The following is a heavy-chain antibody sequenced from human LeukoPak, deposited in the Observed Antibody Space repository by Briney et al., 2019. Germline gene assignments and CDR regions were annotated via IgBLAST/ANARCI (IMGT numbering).Heavy chain of an antibody. CDR2: IIPIFGTA. Sequence: XGIIPIFGTANYAQKFQGRVTITADESTSTAYMELSSLRSEDTAVYYCASAAGGAATMGMDVWGQGTTVTVSS. D-gene: IGHD5-12*01. V-gene: IGHV1-69*01. J-gene: IGHJ6*02. CDR3: ASAAGGAATMGMDV.